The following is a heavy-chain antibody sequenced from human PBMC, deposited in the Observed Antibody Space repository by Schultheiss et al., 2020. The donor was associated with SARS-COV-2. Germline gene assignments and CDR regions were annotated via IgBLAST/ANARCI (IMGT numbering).Heavy chain of an antibody. CDR3: ARDIQLSYYDYVWGSYLPPYYFDY. Sequence: GGSLRLSCAASGFTFSNAWMSWVRQAPGKGLEWVANIKQDGSEKYYVDSVKGRFTISRDNAKNSLYLQMNSLRAEDTAVYYCARDIQLSYYDYVWGSYLPPYYFDYWGQGTLVTVSS. V-gene: IGHV3-7*01. D-gene: IGHD3-16*02. CDR1: GFTFSNAW. J-gene: IGHJ4*02. CDR2: IKQDGSEK.